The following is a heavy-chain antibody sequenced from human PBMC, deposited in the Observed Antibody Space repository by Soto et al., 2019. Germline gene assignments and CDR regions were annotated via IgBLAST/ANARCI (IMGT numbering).Heavy chain of an antibody. J-gene: IGHJ5*02. CDR2: IYPGDSDT. CDR3: ASQKTVIRGPLSSNWFDP. CDR1: GYTFTDYW. Sequence: RGESLKISCQGSGYTFTDYWIGWVRQMPGKGLELIGLIYPGDSDTRYSPSFQGRVTISADKSISTAFLQWSSLRASDTAMYYCASQKTVIRGPLSSNWFDPWGQGTLVTVAS. D-gene: IGHD1-1*01. V-gene: IGHV5-51*01.